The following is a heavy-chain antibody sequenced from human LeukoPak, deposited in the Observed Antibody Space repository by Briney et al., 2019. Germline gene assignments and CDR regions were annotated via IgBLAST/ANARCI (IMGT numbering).Heavy chain of an antibody. CDR3: ARAQRHSGNYSGHYYYYYMDV. CDR2: INHSGST. J-gene: IGHJ6*03. D-gene: IGHD1-26*01. CDR1: GESFNTDY. V-gene: IGHV4-34*01. Sequence: SETLSLTCAIYGESFNTDYWTWIRQPPGKGLQWIGEINHSGSTNYNPSLKSRVTISVDVSKNQFSLKLSSVTAADTAVYYCARAQRHSGNYSGHYYYYYMDVWDRGTTVTVSS.